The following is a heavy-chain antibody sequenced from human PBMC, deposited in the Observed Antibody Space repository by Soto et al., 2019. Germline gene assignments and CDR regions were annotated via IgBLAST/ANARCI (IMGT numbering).Heavy chain of an antibody. CDR2: INHSGST. V-gene: IGHV4-34*01. CDR1: GGSFSGYY. J-gene: IGHJ4*02. Sequence: SETLSLTCAVYGGSFSGYYWSWIRQPPGKGLEWIGEINHSGSTNYNPSLKSRVTISVDTSKNQFSLKLSSVTAPDTAVYYCARGLMTKKISVTGRSVYWGQGTLVTVSS. CDR3: ARGLMTKKISVTGRSVY. D-gene: IGHD4-17*01.